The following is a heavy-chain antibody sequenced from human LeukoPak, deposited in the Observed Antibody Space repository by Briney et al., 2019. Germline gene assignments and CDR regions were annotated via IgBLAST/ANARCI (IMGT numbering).Heavy chain of an antibody. CDR3: ARASTGSYWVHWFDP. CDR1: GYTFTGYY. V-gene: IGHV1-2*02. J-gene: IGHJ5*02. Sequence: ASVKVSCKASGYTFTGYYLHWVRQAPGQGLEWMGWINPNSGGTNYAQKFQGRVTMTRDTSISTAYMELSRLRSDDTAVYYCARASTGSYWVHWFDPWGQGTLVTVSS. CDR2: INPNSGGT. D-gene: IGHD1-26*01.